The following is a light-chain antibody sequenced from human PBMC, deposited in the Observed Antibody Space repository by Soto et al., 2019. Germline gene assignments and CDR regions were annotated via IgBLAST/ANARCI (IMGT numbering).Light chain of an antibody. CDR1: SSDVGGYNY. Sequence: SALTQPPSASGSPGQSVTISCTGTSSDVGGYNYVSWYQQYPGRAPKLMIYEVTKRPSGVPDRFSGSKSGNTASLTVSGLQAEDEADYYCRSYAASNNFYFVFGGGTQLTVL. V-gene: IGLV2-8*01. CDR2: EVT. J-gene: IGLJ7*01. CDR3: RSYAASNNFYFV.